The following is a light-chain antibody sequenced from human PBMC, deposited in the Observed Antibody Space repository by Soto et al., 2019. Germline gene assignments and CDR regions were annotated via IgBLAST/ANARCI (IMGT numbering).Light chain of an antibody. CDR3: VTRDRNTHTV. Sequence: QLVLTQSSSASASLGSSVKLTCTLSSGHSSYIIAWHQQQPGKAPRYLMKLEGGGSYNKGSGVPDRFSGSRSGADRYLSISNLQFEGEADSNLVTRDRNTHTVFGGGTQVTVL. J-gene: IGLJ3*02. CDR2: LEGGGSY. V-gene: IGLV4-60*02. CDR1: SGHSSYI.